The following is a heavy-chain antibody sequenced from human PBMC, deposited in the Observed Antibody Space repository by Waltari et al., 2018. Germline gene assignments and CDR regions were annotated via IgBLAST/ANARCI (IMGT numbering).Heavy chain of an antibody. CDR1: GFTFDDYT. D-gene: IGHD6-13*01. Sequence: EVQLVESGGGLVQPGRSLRLSCAASGFTFDDYTMHWVRQAPGEGLEWVSGITWNSGGIGYADSVKGRLTISRDNAKNSLYLQMDSLRAEDTALYYCAKDIAAAHYYYMDVWGKGTTVTVSS. CDR2: ITWNSGGI. J-gene: IGHJ6*03. V-gene: IGHV3-9*01. CDR3: AKDIAAAHYYYMDV.